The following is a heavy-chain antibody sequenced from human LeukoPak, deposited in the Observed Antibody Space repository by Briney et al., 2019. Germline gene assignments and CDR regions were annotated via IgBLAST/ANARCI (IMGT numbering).Heavy chain of an antibody. CDR1: GGSISSYY. CDR2: IYYSGST. Sequence: TSETLSLTCTVSGGSISSYYWSWIRQPPGKGLEWIGYIYYSGSTNYNPSLKSRVTMSVDTSKNQFSLKLSSVTAADTAVYYCARDSGSYLGWFDPWGQGTLVTVSS. V-gene: IGHV4-59*12. D-gene: IGHD1-26*01. J-gene: IGHJ5*02. CDR3: ARDSGSYLGWFDP.